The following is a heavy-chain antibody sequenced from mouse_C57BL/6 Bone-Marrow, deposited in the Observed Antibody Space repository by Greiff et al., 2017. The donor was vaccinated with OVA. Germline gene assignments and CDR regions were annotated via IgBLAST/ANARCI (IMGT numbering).Heavy chain of an antibody. J-gene: IGHJ1*03. CDR1: GFTFSDYY. V-gene: IGHV5-12*01. CDR3: ARREDYWYFDV. CDR2: ISNGGGST. Sequence: EVHLVESGGGLVQPGGSLKLSCAASGFTFSDYYMYWVRQTPEQRLEWVAYISNGGGSTYYPDNVKGRFTISRDNAKTTLYLQMSRLKSEDTAMYYCARREDYWYFDVWGTGTTVTVSS.